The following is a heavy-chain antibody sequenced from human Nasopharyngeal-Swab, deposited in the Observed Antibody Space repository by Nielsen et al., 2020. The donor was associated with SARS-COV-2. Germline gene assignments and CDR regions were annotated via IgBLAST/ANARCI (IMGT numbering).Heavy chain of an antibody. V-gene: IGHV4-4*02. CDR3: ARAEVPAALDY. CDR2: IYHSGST. D-gene: IGHD2-2*01. Sequence: VRQAPGKGLEWIGEIYHSGSTNYNPSPKSRVTISVDKSKNQFSLKLSSVTAADTAVYYCARAEVPAALDYWGQGTLVTVSS. J-gene: IGHJ4*02.